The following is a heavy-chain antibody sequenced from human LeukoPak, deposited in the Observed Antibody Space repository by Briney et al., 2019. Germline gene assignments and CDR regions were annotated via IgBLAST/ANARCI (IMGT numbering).Heavy chain of an antibody. CDR1: GYTFSHYS. D-gene: IGHD6-19*01. V-gene: IGHV1-3*01. Sequence: EASVKVSCKASGYTFSHYSMHWVRRAPGQRLEWMRWINAANDNTEYLQKLQGRVTISRDTSASTAYMELSSLKSEDTAVYYCAREVDSGWYGFGPWGQGTLVTVSS. CDR3: AREVDSGWYGFGP. J-gene: IGHJ5*02. CDR2: INAANDNT.